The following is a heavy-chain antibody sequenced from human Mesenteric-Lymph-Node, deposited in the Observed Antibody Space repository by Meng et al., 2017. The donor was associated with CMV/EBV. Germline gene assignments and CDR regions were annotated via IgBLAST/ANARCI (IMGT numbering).Heavy chain of an antibody. CDR3: ARTSSPAEYFQH. Sequence: SETLSLTCSVSGGPLSSVDYFWSWIRQPPGKGLEWIGHIYYSGSSYYNPSLRSRVTMSVDTSKNQFSLKLASVTAADTAVYYCARTSSPAEYFQHWGQGNLVTVSS. V-gene: IGHV4-30-4*08. CDR1: GGPLSSVDYF. CDR2: IYYSGSS. J-gene: IGHJ1*01. D-gene: IGHD2-2*01.